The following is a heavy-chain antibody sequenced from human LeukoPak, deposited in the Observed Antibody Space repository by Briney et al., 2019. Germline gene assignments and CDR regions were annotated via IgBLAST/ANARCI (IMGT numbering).Heavy chain of an antibody. D-gene: IGHD7-27*01. V-gene: IGHV4-4*02. CDR3: ARELLGAPTPGAY. CDR2: VHKTGKT. CDR1: TVSGSSGNW. Sequence: SETLSLTCALSTVSGSSGNWWCWVRQPPGKELEWIGEVHKTGKTNYNPSLKTRVTISIDASKNQLSLELTSVTAADAAVYYCARELLGAPTPGAYWGQGTRVTVSS. J-gene: IGHJ4*02.